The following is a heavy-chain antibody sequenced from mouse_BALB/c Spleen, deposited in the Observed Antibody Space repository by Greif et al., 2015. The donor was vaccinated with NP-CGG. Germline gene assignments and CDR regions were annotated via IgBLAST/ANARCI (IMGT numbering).Heavy chain of an antibody. CDR2: ISDGGSYT. CDR3: AREDGNYKGFAY. CDR1: GFTFSDYY. D-gene: IGHD2-1*01. V-gene: IGHV5-4*02. J-gene: IGHJ3*01. Sequence: EVKVVESGGGLVKPGGSLKLSCAASGFTFSDYYMYWVRQTPEKRLEWVATISDGGSYTYYPDSVKGRFTISRDNAKNNLYLQMSSLKSEDTAMYYCAREDGNYKGFAYWGQGTLVTVSA.